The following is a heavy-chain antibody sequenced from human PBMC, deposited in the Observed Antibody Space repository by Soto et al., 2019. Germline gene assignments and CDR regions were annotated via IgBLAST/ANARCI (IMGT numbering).Heavy chain of an antibody. CDR3: AREGNLLSISASTWYYYGMDV. J-gene: IGHJ6*02. Sequence: ASVKVSCKASGYTFTSYGISWVRPAPGQGLEWMGWISAYNGNTNYAQKLQGRVTMTTATSTSTAYMELRSLRSDDTAVLYSAREGNLLSISASTWYYYGMDVWGQGTPVTFS. CDR1: GYTFTSYG. CDR2: ISAYNGNT. D-gene: IGHD2-2*01. V-gene: IGHV1-18*04.